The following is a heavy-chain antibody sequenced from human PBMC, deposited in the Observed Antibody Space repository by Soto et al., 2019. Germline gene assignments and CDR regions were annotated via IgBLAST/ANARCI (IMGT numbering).Heavy chain of an antibody. D-gene: IGHD2-15*01. CDR3: AKDKGAGGGSCFDS. V-gene: IGHV3-23*01. CDR1: GFTFSRYA. Sequence: GSLRLSCAASGFTFSRYAMSWVRQAPGKGLEWVAAISGSGVNTYYADSVKGRFTISRDQSKNTLYLQMNSLRAEDTAIYSCAKDKGAGGGSCFDSWGQGTLVTVSS. J-gene: IGHJ4*02. CDR2: ISGSGVNT.